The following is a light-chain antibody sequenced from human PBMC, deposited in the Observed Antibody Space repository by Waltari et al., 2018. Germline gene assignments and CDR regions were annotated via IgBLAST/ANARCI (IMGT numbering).Light chain of an antibody. V-gene: IGLV3-1*01. CDR2: QDG. CDR3: QAWDSSTYV. CDR1: KLGDKY. Sequence: SYELTQPPSVSVSPGQTASITCSGDKLGDKYACWYQQKPGQSPVLVIYQDGKRPSRIPERFSGSNSGDTATRTISGTQARDEADYYCQAWDSSTYVFGTGTKVTVL. J-gene: IGLJ1*01.